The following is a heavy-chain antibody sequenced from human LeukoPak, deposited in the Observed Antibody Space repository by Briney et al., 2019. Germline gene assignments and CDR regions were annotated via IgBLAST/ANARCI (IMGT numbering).Heavy chain of an antibody. CDR2: ISDSGGST. Sequence: GGSLRLSCSASGFTVSTYVMNWVRQAPGKGLEWVASISDSGGSTYYADSVKGRFTIFRDNSKNTLYLQMNRLSAEDTAVYYCGRYYVMDVWGQGTSVTVSS. CDR1: GFTVSTYV. CDR3: GRYYVMDV. J-gene: IGHJ6*02. V-gene: IGHV3-23*01.